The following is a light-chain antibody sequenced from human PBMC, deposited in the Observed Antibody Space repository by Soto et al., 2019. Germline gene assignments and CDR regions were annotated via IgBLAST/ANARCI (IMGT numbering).Light chain of an antibody. V-gene: IGLV1-40*01. J-gene: IGLJ3*02. CDR2: SNS. CDR1: SSNLGADYD. Sequence: QPVLTQPPSVSGAPGQRVTISCTGSSSNLGADYDVHWYQHLPGTAPNLLIYSNSDRPSGVPDRFSGSKSGTSASLAIAGLQAEDEAEYYCQSFDSTLGTSVFGGGTKLTVL. CDR3: QSFDSTLGTSV.